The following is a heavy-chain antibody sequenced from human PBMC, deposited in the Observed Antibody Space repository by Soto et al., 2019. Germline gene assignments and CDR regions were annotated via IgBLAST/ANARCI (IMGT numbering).Heavy chain of an antibody. CDR1: GFTFSSYW. V-gene: IGHV3-7*01. CDR3: ARNHYYEGDRRYYYYYGMDV. D-gene: IGHD3-22*01. CDR2: IKQDGSEK. J-gene: IGHJ6*02. Sequence: EVQLVESGGGLVQPGGSLRLSCAASGFTFSSYWMSWVRQAPGKGLEWVANIKQDGSEKYYVDSVKGRFTISRDNAKNSLYLQMNSLRAEDTAVYYCARNHYYEGDRRYYYYYGMDVWGQGTTVTVSS.